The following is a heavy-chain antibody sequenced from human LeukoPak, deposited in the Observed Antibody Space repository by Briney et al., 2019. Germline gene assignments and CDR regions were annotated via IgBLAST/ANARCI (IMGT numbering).Heavy chain of an antibody. V-gene: IGHV4-59*08. CDR2: IYYSGST. Sequence: PSETLSLTCTVSGGSISSYYWSWIRQPPGKGLEWIGYIYYSGSTNYNPSLKSRVTISVDTSKSQFSLKLSSVTAADTAVYYCARHMVRGDFTPFFDYWGQGTLVTVSS. J-gene: IGHJ4*02. CDR3: ARHMVRGDFTPFFDY. CDR1: GGSISSYY. D-gene: IGHD3-10*01.